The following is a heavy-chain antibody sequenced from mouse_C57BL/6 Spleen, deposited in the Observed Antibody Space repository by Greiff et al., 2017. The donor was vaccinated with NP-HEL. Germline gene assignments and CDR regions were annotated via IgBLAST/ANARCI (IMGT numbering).Heavy chain of an antibody. CDR2: INPNNGGT. CDR3: ARPLTTVVRYFDG. V-gene: IGHV1-18*01. J-gene: IGHJ1*03. CDR1: GYTFTDYN. Sequence: EVQLQQSGPELVKPGASVKIPCKASGYTFTDYNMDWVKQSHGKSLEWIGDINPNNGGTIYNQKFKGKATLTVDKSSSTAYMELRSLTSEDTAVYYCARPLTTVVRYFDGWGTGTTVTVSS. D-gene: IGHD1-1*01.